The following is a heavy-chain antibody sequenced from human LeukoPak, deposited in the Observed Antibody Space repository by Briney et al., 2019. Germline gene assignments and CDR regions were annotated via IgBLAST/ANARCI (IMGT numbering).Heavy chain of an antibody. CDR2: ISGSGGST. D-gene: IGHD3-3*01. Sequence: PGASLRLSCATPGFTFSSYAMSWVRQPPGKGLEWDSAISGSGGSTYYADSVKGRFTISRDNSKNTLYLQMNSLRAEDTAVYYCAKESYDFWSGFDYWGQGTLVTV. V-gene: IGHV3-23*01. CDR3: AKESYDFWSGFDY. J-gene: IGHJ4*02. CDR1: GFTFSSYA.